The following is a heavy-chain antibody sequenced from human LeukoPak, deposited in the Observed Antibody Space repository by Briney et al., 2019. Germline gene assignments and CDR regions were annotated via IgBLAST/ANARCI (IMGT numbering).Heavy chain of an antibody. D-gene: IGHD3-3*01. CDR1: SGSIRSSSYY. V-gene: IGHV4-39*07. Sequence: SETLSLTCTVSSGSIRSSSYYWGWIRQPPGKGLEWIGNIYYSESTYYNPSLKSRVTISLDTSKNQFSLKLSSVTAADTAVYYCARAPPTYYDFWSGYFYMDVWGKGTTVTVSS. CDR2: IYYSEST. CDR3: ARAPPTYYDFWSGYFYMDV. J-gene: IGHJ6*03.